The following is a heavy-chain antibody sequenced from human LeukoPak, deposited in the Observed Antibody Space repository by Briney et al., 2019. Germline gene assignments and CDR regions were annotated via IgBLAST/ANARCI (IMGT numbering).Heavy chain of an antibody. V-gene: IGHV3-74*01. CDR1: GFTFSSYW. Sequence: GGSPGLSCAASGFTFSSYWMHWVRPAPGKGLGLGSSINSDGSDTSYADSVKGRFTISRDNAKNTLYLQISSLRAEDTALYYCARDLRYYYGSSGYPDYWGQGTLVTVSS. CDR3: ARDLRYYYGSSGYPDY. CDR2: INSDGSDT. J-gene: IGHJ4*02. D-gene: IGHD3-22*01.